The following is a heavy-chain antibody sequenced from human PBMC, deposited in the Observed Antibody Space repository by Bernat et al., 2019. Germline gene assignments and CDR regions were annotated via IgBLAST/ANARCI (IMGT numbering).Heavy chain of an antibody. D-gene: IGHD1-1*01. CDR1: GFTFNNYW. Sequence: EVQLVESRGDLVQPGGSLRLSCAASGFTFNNYWMSWVRQAPGKGLDWVANINQDGSDKYYVDSVRGRFTISRDNAKNSLFLQMNSLRAEDTAVYYCARSPATGTVDYWGQGTLVTVSS. CDR2: INQDGSDK. CDR3: ARSPATGTVDY. J-gene: IGHJ4*02. V-gene: IGHV3-7*03.